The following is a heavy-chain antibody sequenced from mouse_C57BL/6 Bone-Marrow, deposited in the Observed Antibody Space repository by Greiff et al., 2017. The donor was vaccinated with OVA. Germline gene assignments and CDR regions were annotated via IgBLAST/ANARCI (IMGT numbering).Heavy chain of an antibody. Sequence: VQLKQSGAELVRPGASVKLSCKASGYTFTDYYINWVKQRPGQGLEWIARIYPGSGNTYYNEKFKGKATLTAEKSSSTAYMQLSSLTSEDSAVYFCARYDGYYGGFAYWGQGTLVTVSA. CDR3: ARYDGYYGGFAY. J-gene: IGHJ3*01. CDR2: IYPGSGNT. V-gene: IGHV1-76*01. D-gene: IGHD2-3*01. CDR1: GYTFTDYY.